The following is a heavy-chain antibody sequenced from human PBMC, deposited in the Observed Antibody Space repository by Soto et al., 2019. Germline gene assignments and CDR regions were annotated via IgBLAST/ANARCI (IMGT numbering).Heavy chain of an antibody. CDR3: ARGIVVVPAAWSLDAFDI. D-gene: IGHD2-2*01. V-gene: IGHV1-18*01. Sequence: ASVKVSCKASGYTFTSYGISWVRQAPGQGLEWMGWISAYNGNTNYAQKLQGRVTMTTDTSTSTAYMELRSLRSDDTAVYYCARGIVVVPAAWSLDAFDIWGQGTVVTVSS. CDR1: GYTFTSYG. J-gene: IGHJ3*02. CDR2: ISAYNGNT.